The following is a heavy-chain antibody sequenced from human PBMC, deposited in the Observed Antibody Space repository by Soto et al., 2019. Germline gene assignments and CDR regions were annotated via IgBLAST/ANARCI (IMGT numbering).Heavy chain of an antibody. Sequence: ASVKVTFKSPVLTINSNDSIWVQQEKRQGLEWMGWINPSSGNTSYVQKVQGRVTMTGDTSTSTVYMKLSSVRSEDTAVYYCARDGGWEAKTFGYYYYYGMDGWGQGTTDTVSS. CDR3: ARDGGWEAKTFGYYYYYGMDG. D-gene: IGHD2-15*01. CDR1: VLTINSND. CDR2: INPSSGNT. J-gene: IGHJ6*02. V-gene: IGHV1-8*02.